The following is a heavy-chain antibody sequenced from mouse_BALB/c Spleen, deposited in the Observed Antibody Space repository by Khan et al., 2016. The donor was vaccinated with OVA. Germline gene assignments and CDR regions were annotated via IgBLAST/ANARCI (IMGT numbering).Heavy chain of an antibody. CDR1: GYTFTDYY. CDR3: AREWGAWLAY. J-gene: IGHJ3*01. Sequence: QVRLQQSGAELARPGASVKLSCKASGYTFTDYYIDWVKQRTGQGLEWIGEINPGSGNSYYNENFKGKATLTADKSSNTAFVQLSSLTSDDSTDYCGAREWGAWLAYGGQGTLVTVSA. CDR2: INPGSGNS. V-gene: IGHV1-77*01.